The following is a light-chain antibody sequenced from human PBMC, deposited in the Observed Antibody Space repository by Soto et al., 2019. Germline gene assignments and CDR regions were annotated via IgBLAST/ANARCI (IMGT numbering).Light chain of an antibody. V-gene: IGLV2-11*01. Sequence: QSDLTQPRSVSGSPGQSVTISCTGTSSDVGGFYSVSWYQHHPGKAPKLMIYDVSKRPSGVPDRFSGSKSGNTASLTISGLQAEDEADYYCCSYAATDSLLFGGGTKLTVL. CDR1: SSDVGGFYS. CDR3: CSYAATDSLL. CDR2: DVS. J-gene: IGLJ3*02.